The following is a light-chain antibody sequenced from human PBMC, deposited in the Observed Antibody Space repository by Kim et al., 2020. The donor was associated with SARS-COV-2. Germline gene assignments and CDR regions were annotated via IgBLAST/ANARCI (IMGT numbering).Light chain of an antibody. J-gene: IGLJ1*01. Sequence: QRVTISSPGNTFNIGTVFDVPCYHQPPGTPPKLLIHGTTNRPSGVPDRFSGSKSGTSASLAITGLQAEDEADYYCQSYDNTLISFVFGPGTKVTVL. CDR2: GTT. CDR1: TFNIGTVFD. V-gene: IGLV1-40*01. CDR3: QSYDNTLISFV.